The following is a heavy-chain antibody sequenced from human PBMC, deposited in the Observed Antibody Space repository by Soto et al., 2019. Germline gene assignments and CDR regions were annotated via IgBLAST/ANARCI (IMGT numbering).Heavy chain of an antibody. Sequence: QVQLVQSGAEVKKPGASVKVSCKASGYTFTSYGISWVRQAPGQGLEWMGWISVYNGNTNYAQKLQGRVTMTTDTSTGTAYMELRSLRSDDTAVYYCARVTGSCSSTSCSYYYYYYGMDVWGQGTTVTVSS. V-gene: IGHV1-18*01. CDR1: GYTFTSYG. CDR3: ARVTGSCSSTSCSYYYYYYGMDV. J-gene: IGHJ6*02. CDR2: ISVYNGNT. D-gene: IGHD2-2*01.